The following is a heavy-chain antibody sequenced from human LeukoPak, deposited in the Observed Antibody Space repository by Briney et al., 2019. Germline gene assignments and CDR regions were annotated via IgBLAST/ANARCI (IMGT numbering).Heavy chain of an antibody. J-gene: IGHJ5*02. D-gene: IGHD2-21*02. V-gene: IGHV1-69*04. Sequence: ASVTVSCKASGGTFSSYAISWVRQAPGQGLEWMGRIIPILGIANYAQKFQGRVTITADKSTSTAYMELSSLRSEDTAVYYCAREGIVVVTATHNWFDPWGQGTLVTVSS. CDR3: AREGIVVVTATHNWFDP. CDR2: IIPILGIA. CDR1: GGTFSSYA.